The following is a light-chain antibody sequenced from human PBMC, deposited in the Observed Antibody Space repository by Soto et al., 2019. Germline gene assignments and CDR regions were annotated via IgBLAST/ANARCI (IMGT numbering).Light chain of an antibody. CDR3: AAWDDSLNGPV. CDR2: SNN. J-gene: IGLJ2*01. V-gene: IGLV1-44*01. Sequence: QSVLTQPPSASGTPGQRVTISCSGSSSNIGSNTVNWYQQLPGTAPKLLIYSNNQRPSGVPDRLSGSKSGTSASLAISVLQSEDEADYYCAAWDDSLNGPVFGGGTKLTVL. CDR1: SSNIGSNT.